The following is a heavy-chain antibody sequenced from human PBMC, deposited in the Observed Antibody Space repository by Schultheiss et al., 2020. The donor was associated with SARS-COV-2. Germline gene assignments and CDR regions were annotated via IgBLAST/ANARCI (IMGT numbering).Heavy chain of an antibody. CDR2: IYTSGST. D-gene: IGHD3-10*01. J-gene: IGHJ6*02. CDR3: ARDRAYGSGSIWGYGMDV. CDR1: GGSISSYY. V-gene: IGHV4-4*07. Sequence: SQTLSLTCTVSGGSISSYYWSWIRQPAGKGLEWIGRIYTSGSTNYNPSLKSRVTMSVDTSKNQFSLKLSSVTAADTAVYYCARDRAYGSGSIWGYGMDVWGQGTTVTVFS.